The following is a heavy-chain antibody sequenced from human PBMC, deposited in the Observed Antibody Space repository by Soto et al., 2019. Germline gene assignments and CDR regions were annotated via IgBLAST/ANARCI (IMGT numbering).Heavy chain of an antibody. D-gene: IGHD3-10*01. V-gene: IGHV1-18*01. CDR1: GYTFTTYG. Sequence: QVQLVQSGAEVKKPGASVKVSCKASGYTFTTYGISWVRQAPGHGLEWMGWSSAYTGNSNNAQKFQGRITMTTDTPTTTAQMELRSLRSDDTAVYYCARVGRVRFGESYEYWGQRILVTVSS. J-gene: IGHJ4*02. CDR3: ARVGRVRFGESYEY. CDR2: SSAYTGNS.